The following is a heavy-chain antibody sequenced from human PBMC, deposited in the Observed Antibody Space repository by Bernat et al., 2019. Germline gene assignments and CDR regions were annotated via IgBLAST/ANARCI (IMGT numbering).Heavy chain of an antibody. CDR2: ISYDGSNK. CDR1: GFTFSSYG. J-gene: IGHJ4*02. D-gene: IGHD2-21*02. CDR3: AKEAYCGGDCYVDY. Sequence: QVQLVESGGGVVQPGRSLRLSCAASGFTFSSYGMHWVRQAPGKGLEWVAVISYDGSNKYYADSMKGRFTISRDNSKNTLYLQMNSLRAEDTAVYYCAKEAYCGGDCYVDYWGQGTLVTVSS. V-gene: IGHV3-30*18.